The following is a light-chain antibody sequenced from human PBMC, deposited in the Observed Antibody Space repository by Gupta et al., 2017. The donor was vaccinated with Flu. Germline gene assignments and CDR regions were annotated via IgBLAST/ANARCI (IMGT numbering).Light chain of an antibody. V-gene: IGLV2-14*03. CDR3: SSYAGNNTRL. CDR2: DVS. J-gene: IGLJ2*01. Sequence: QSALTQPASVSGSTGQSLNLSCLGTNSDVGGYDYVSWYQQHPGKGPKLIIYDVSNRPSGVSNPFSGSKSGNTVSLTISELQADDEGDYYCSSYAGNNTRLFGGGTKLTVL. CDR1: NSDVGGYDY.